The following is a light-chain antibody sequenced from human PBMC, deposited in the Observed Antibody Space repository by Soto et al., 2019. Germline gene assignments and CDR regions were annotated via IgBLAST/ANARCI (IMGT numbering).Light chain of an antibody. CDR2: GAS. CDR3: QQYGSSPGYT. Sequence: EIVLTQSPGTLPLSPGERATLSCRASQSVSRSYLAWYQQKPGQAPRLLIYGASSRATGIPDRFSGSGSGTDFTLTISRLEPEDFAVYYCQQYGSSPGYTFGQGTKLEIK. V-gene: IGKV3-20*01. CDR1: QSVSRSY. J-gene: IGKJ2*01.